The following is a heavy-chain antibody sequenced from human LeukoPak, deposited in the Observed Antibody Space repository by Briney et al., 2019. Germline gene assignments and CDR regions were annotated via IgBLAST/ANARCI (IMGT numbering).Heavy chain of an antibody. CDR3: ARDIVATTGNSYYYYGMDG. Sequence: GASVKVSCKASGYTFSDYYMHWMRQAPGQGLEWMGWISAYNGHTIYAQKFQGRVTMNTDTSTSTAYMELRSLRSDDTAVFYCARDIVATTGNSYYYYGMDGWGQGTAVIVSS. CDR2: ISAYNGHT. D-gene: IGHD5-12*01. J-gene: IGHJ6*02. CDR1: GYTFSDYY. V-gene: IGHV1-18*04.